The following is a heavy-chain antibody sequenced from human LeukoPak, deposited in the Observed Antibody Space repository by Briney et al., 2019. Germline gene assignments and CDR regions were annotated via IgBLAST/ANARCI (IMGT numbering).Heavy chain of an antibody. CDR2: IYPGDSDT. D-gene: IGHD2-21*02. CDR1: GYSFTSYW. CDR3: ASAYCGGDCSGTVFQN. Sequence: GESLKISCKGSGYSFTSYWIGWVRQMPGKGLEWMGIIYPGDSDTRYSPSFQGQVTISADRSINTAYLQWSSLKASDTAMYYCASAYCGGDCSGTVFQNWGQGTLVTVSS. J-gene: IGHJ1*01. V-gene: IGHV5-51*01.